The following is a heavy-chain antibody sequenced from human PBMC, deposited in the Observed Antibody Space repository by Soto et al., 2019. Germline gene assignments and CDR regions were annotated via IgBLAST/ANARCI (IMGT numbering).Heavy chain of an antibody. CDR1: GGSISSYY. V-gene: IGHV4-59*01. Sequence: QVQLQESGPGLVKPSETLSLTCTVSGGSISSYYWSWIRQPPGKGLEWIGYIYYSGSTNYNPSLKXXVXIXXDTSKNQFSLKLSSVTAADTAVYYCASVDTAMVTYWGQGTLVTVSS. CDR2: IYYSGST. D-gene: IGHD5-18*01. CDR3: ASVDTAMVTY. J-gene: IGHJ4*02.